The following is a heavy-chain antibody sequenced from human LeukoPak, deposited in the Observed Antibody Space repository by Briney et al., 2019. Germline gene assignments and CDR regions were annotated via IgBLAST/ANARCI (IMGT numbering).Heavy chain of an antibody. D-gene: IGHD3-10*01. CDR2: IYTSGST. CDR3: ARHGPYVYDSGSYYIVGSYFDY. CDR1: GDSISSYY. Sequence: SETLSLTCTVSGDSISSYYWSWIRQPAGKGLEWIGRIYTSGSTNYNPSLKSRVTMSVDTSKNQFSLKLSSVTAADTAVYYCARHGPYVYDSGSYYIVGSYFDYWGQGTLVTVSS. J-gene: IGHJ4*02. V-gene: IGHV4-4*07.